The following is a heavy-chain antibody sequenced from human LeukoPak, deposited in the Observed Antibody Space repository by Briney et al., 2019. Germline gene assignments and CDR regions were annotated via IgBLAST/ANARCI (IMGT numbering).Heavy chain of an antibody. Sequence: ASMKVSCKSSGYTFTGYYMHWVRQAPGQGLEWMGWINPNTGGINYAQKFQGRVTMTSDTSTSTAYMELRSLRSDDTAVYYCARDRGIAEADSFDPWGQGTLVTVSS. CDR1: GYTFTGYY. CDR2: INPNTGGI. J-gene: IGHJ5*02. D-gene: IGHD6-13*01. V-gene: IGHV1-2*02. CDR3: ARDRGIAEADSFDP.